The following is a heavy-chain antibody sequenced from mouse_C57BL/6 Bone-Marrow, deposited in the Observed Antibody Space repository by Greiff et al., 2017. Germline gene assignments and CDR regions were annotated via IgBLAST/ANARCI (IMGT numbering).Heavy chain of an antibody. CDR3: AYSSGAY. CDR2: IYPGSGST. Sequence: VQLQESGAELVKPGASVKMSCKASGYTFTSYWITWVKQRPGQGLEWIGDIYPGSGSTNYNEKFKGKATLTVDTSSSTAYMQLSSLTSEDSAVYYCAYSSGAYWGQGTLVTVSA. V-gene: IGHV1-55*01. D-gene: IGHD2-5*01. CDR1: GYTFTSYW. J-gene: IGHJ3*01.